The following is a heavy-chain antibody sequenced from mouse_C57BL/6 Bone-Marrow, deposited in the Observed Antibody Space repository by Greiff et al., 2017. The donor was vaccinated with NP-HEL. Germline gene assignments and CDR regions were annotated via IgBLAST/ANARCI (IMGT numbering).Heavy chain of an antibody. CDR1: GYTFTSYW. D-gene: IGHD2-5*01. J-gene: IGHJ3*01. CDR3: ARRAYYSNYDLAY. V-gene: IGHV1-59*01. Sequence: QVQLQQPRAELVRPGTSVKLSCKASGYTFTSYWMHWVKQRPGQGLEWIGVIDPSDSYTNYNQKFKGKATLTVDTSSSTAYMQLSSLTSEDSAVYYCARRAYYSNYDLAYWGQGTLVTVSA. CDR2: IDPSDSYT.